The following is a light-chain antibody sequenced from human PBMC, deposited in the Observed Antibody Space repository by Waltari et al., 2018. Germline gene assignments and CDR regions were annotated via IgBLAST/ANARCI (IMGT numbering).Light chain of an antibody. J-gene: IGLJ3*02. V-gene: IGLV3-21*02. CDR1: QIGSKS. Sequence: SYVLTQPPSVSVAPGQTARLSCGGNQIGSKSVHWSQQKPGQAPVLVVYDNSDRPSGIPERLSGSNSGNTATLTISRVEAGDEADYYCQVWDTSSDHLWVFGGGTKLTVL. CDR2: DNS. CDR3: QVWDTSSDHLWV.